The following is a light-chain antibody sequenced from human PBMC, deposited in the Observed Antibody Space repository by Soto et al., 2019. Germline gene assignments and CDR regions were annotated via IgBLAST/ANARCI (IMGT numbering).Light chain of an antibody. CDR1: SSHVGSYDF. CDR2: EVT. CDR3: CADAGSSRYV. V-gene: IGLV2-23*02. J-gene: IGLJ1*01. Sequence: QSALTQPASLSGSPLHSITISCTRSSSHVGSYDFVSWYQQHPGKAPKVLIYEVTKRPSGGSDRFPGSKSGNTDYLTISGLLADDEADYYFCADAGSSRYVFGTVTKVTV.